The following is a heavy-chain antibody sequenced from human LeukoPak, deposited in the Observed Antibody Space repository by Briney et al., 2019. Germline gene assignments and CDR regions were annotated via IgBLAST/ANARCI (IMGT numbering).Heavy chain of an antibody. D-gene: IGHD3-10*01. CDR3: ARDLMGSLDY. Sequence: GGSLRLSCAASGFTFSSYAMGWVRQAPGKGLVWVSLINSDGSTTTYADSVKGRFTISRDNAKNTLYLQMNSLRAEDTAVYYCARDLMGSLDYWGQGTLVTVSS. V-gene: IGHV3-74*01. J-gene: IGHJ4*02. CDR1: GFTFSSYA. CDR2: INSDGSTT.